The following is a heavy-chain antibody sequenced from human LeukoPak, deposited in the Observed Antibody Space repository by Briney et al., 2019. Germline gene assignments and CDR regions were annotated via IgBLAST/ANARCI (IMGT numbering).Heavy chain of an antibody. J-gene: IGHJ4*02. V-gene: IGHV3-30*18. CDR1: GFTFSTYG. CDR2: ISYNGSNK. Sequence: PGGSLRLSCAASGFTFSTYGMHWVRQVPGKGLEWVATISYNGSNKYHSDSVKGRFTISRDNSKNTLYLQMNSLRAEDTAVYYCAKDGSGGFDYYFHYWGQGTLVTVSS. CDR3: AKDGSGGFDYYFHY. D-gene: IGHD5-12*01.